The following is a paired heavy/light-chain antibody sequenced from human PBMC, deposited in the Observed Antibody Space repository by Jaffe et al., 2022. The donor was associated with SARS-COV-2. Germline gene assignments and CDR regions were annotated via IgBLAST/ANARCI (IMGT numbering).Heavy chain of an antibody. J-gene: IGHJ6*02. CDR3: ARDIVVVVAATYYYYGMDV. CDR2: INPSGGST. D-gene: IGHD2-15*01. V-gene: IGHV1-46*01. CDR1: GYTFTSYY. Sequence: QVQLVQSGAEVKKPGASVKVSCKASGYTFTSYYMHWVRQAPGQGLEWMGIINPSGGSTSYAQKFQGRVTMTRDTSTSTVYMELSSLRSEDTAVYYCARDIVVVVAATYYYYGMDVWGQGTTVTVSS.
Light chain of an antibody. CDR1: SSDVGGYNY. V-gene: IGLV2-8*01. CDR2: EVS. J-gene: IGLJ1*01. CDR3: SSYAGSTYV. Sequence: QSALTQPPSASGSPGQSVTISCTGTSSDVGGYNYVSWYQQHPGKAPKLMIYEVSKRPSGVPDRFSGSKSGNTASLTVSGLQAEDEADYYCSSYAGSTYVFGTGTKVTVL.